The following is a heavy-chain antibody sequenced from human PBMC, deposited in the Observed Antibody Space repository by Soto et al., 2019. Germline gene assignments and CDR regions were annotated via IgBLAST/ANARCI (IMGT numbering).Heavy chain of an antibody. V-gene: IGHV4-34*01. Sequence: PSQTLSLTCAVYGGSFSGYYWSWIRQPPGKGLEWIEEINHSGSTYYNPSLKSRVTISVDTSKNQFSLKLSSVTAADTAVYYCARVVPYSSGWYVAVSNWFDPWGQGTLVTVSS. D-gene: IGHD6-19*01. CDR3: ARVVPYSSGWYVAVSNWFDP. CDR1: GGSFSGYY. J-gene: IGHJ5*02. CDR2: INHSGST.